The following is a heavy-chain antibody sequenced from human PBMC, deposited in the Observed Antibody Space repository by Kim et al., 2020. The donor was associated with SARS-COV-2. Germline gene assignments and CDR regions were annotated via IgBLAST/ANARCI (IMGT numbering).Heavy chain of an antibody. Sequence: GGSLRLSCAASGFTFSSYGTHWVRQAPGKGLEWVAVIWYDGSNKYYADSVKGRFTISRDNSKNTLYLQMNSLRAEDTAVYYCAKDHPYYYDSSGYLDYWGQGTLGTVSS. V-gene: IGHV3-33*06. J-gene: IGHJ4*02. D-gene: IGHD3-22*01. CDR3: AKDHPYYYDSSGYLDY. CDR2: IWYDGSNK. CDR1: GFTFSSYG.